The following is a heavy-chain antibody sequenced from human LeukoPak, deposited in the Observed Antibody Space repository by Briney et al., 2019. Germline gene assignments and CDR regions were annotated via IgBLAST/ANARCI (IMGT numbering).Heavy chain of an antibody. V-gene: IGHV3-53*01. Sequence: PGGALLLSFSGSGFPLNSNYMSWVRPAPGKGLERVSVIYSGGSTYYADSVKGRFTISRDNSKNTLYLQMNSLRAEDTAVYYCGAMIVVVPWAFDIWGQGTMVTVSS. CDR2: IYSGGST. CDR3: GAMIVVVPWAFDI. CDR1: GFPLNSNY. D-gene: IGHD3-22*01. J-gene: IGHJ3*02.